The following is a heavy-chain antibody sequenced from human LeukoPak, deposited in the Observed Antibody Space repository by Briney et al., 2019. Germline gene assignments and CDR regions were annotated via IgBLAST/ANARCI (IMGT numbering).Heavy chain of an antibody. V-gene: IGHV1-69*05. CDR2: IIPIFGTA. Sequence: SVKVSCKASGGTFSSYAISWVRQAPGQGLEWMGGIIPIFGTANYAQKFQGRVTITTDESTSTAYMELSSLRSEDTAVYYCAGNTYYDILTPLDYWGQGTRVTVSS. CDR3: AGNTYYDILTPLDY. CDR1: GGTFSSYA. J-gene: IGHJ4*02. D-gene: IGHD3-9*01.